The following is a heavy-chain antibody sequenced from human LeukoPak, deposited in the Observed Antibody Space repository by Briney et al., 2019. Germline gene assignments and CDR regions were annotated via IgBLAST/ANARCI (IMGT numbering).Heavy chain of an antibody. J-gene: IGHJ4*02. CDR2: IRSKAYGGTA. D-gene: IGHD3-16*01. V-gene: IGHV3-49*04. Sequence: PGGSLRLSCTASGVTFGDYAMSWVRQAPGKGLEWVGFIRSKAYGGTAEYAASVKGRFTISRDDSKSIAYLQMNSLKTEDTAVYYCTRGLITFGGVIIDYWGQGTLVTVSS. CDR3: TRGLITFGGVIIDY. CDR1: GVTFGDYA.